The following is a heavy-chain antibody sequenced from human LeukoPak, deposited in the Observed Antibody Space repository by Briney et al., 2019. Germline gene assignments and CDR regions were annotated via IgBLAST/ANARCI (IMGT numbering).Heavy chain of an antibody. CDR2: IYNSGST. CDR1: GGSISSYY. CDR3: ASVPNYYGNSGYFYGAFDF. Sequence: SETLSLTCTVSGGSISSYYWSWIRQPAGKGLEWIGHIYNSGSTNYNPSLKSRVTMSVDTSKNQFSLKLGSVTAADTAVYYCASVPNYYGNSGYFYGAFDFWGQGTMVTVSS. J-gene: IGHJ3*01. V-gene: IGHV4-4*07. D-gene: IGHD3-22*01.